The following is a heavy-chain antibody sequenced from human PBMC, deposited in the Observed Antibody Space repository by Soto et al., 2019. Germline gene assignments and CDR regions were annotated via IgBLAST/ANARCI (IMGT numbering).Heavy chain of an antibody. CDR2: ISGSGRTI. V-gene: IGHV3-11*01. J-gene: IGHJ5*02. CDR1: GIVFSDY. D-gene: IGHD3-16*01. Sequence: QVQLVESGGGLVKPGGSLRLSCAASGIVFSDYMSWVRQAPGEGLEWLSYISGSGRTIYSADSVKGRFTISRDNATNSLYIQMNTARTEDAAVYYCARLPFPWGWFDPWGQGTLVTVSS. CDR3: ARLPFPWGWFDP.